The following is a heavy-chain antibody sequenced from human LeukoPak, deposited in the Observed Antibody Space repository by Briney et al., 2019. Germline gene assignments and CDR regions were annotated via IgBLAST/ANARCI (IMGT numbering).Heavy chain of an antibody. CDR1: EYTFTGYY. CDR2: INPSGGST. V-gene: IGHV1-46*01. CDR3: ARDHATTVTMDSGTFDY. J-gene: IGHJ4*02. Sequence: GASVKVSRKASEYTFTGYYIHWVRQAPGQGLEWMGIINPSGGSTSYAQKFQGRVTMTRDMSTSTVYMELSSLRSEDTAVYYCARDHATTVTMDSGTFDYWGQGTLVTVSS. D-gene: IGHD4-17*01.